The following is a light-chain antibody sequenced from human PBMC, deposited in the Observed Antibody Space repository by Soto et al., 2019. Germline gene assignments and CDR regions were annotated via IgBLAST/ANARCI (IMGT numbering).Light chain of an antibody. CDR2: DAS. Sequence: EIVLTQSPATLPLSPRERATLSCRASQSVSYYLAWYQQKPGQAPRLLIYDASNRATGIPARFSGGGSGTDFTLTISSLEPEDFAVYYCHHRSVFGGGTKVEIK. CDR3: HHRSV. V-gene: IGKV3-11*01. J-gene: IGKJ4*01. CDR1: QSVSYY.